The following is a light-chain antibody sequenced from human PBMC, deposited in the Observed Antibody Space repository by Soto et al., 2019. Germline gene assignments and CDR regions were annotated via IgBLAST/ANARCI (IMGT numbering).Light chain of an antibody. Sequence: QSALTQPRSVSGSPGQSVTISCTGTTGDVGAYNFVSWYQQHPGKAPKLMIYDATKRPSGVPDRFSASKSGSTASLTISGLQAEDEADYYCCSYAGSVTWVFGGGTKVTV. CDR2: DAT. CDR3: CSYAGSVTWV. V-gene: IGLV2-11*01. CDR1: TGDVGAYNF. J-gene: IGLJ3*02.